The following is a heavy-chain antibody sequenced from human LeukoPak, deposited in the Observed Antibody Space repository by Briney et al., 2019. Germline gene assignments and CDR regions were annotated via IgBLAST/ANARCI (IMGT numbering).Heavy chain of an antibody. CDR3: AKDLEVAAAGNAPCDY. J-gene: IGHJ4*02. CDR2: IRYDGSNK. CDR1: GFTFSSYG. D-gene: IGHD6-13*01. Sequence: PGGSLRLSRAASGFTFSSYGMHWVRQAPGKGLEWVAFIRYDGSNKYYADSVKGRFTISRDNSKNTLYLQMNSLRAEDTAVYYCAKDLEVAAAGNAPCDYWGQGTLVTVSS. V-gene: IGHV3-30*02.